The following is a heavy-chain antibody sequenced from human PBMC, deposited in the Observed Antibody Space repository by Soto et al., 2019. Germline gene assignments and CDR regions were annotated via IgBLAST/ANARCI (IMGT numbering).Heavy chain of an antibody. Sequence: SSETLSLTCAVYGGPFSNYYWSWIRQPPGKGLEWIGEINHSGSTNYNPSLKSRVTISVDTSKDQFSLKLSSVTAADTGVYYCAVYRLNYYYYGMDVWGQGTTVTVSS. CDR2: INHSGST. V-gene: IGHV4-34*01. CDR3: AVYRLNYYYYGMDV. J-gene: IGHJ6*02. CDR1: GGPFSNYY.